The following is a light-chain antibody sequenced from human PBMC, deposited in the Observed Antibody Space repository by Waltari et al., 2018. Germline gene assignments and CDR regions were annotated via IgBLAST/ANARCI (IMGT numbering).Light chain of an antibody. Sequence: QSAMTHPRSVSGSPGQPVTISCTGTSSDVGPYNHVSWYQQHPGKAPKLMIYGVSKRPSGVPDRFSGSKSGNTASLTISGLQAEDEGDYYCCSYAGTYTVRVFGGGTKVTVL. CDR2: GVS. J-gene: IGLJ3*02. CDR3: CSYAGTYTVRV. CDR1: SSDVGPYNH. V-gene: IGLV2-11*01.